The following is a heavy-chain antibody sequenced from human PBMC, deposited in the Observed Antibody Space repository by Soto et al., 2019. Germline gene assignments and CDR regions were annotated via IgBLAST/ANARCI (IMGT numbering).Heavy chain of an antibody. J-gene: IGHJ4*02. CDR3: ASGAILGYCSGGSCPTKIY. CDR1: GFTFSSYA. V-gene: IGHV3-23*01. Sequence: GGSLRLSCAASGFTFSSYAMSWVRQAPGKGLEWVSAISGSGGSTYYADSVKGRFTISRDNSKNTLYLQMNSLRAEDAAVYYCASGAILGYCSGGSCPTKIYWGQGTLVTVSS. CDR2: ISGSGGST. D-gene: IGHD2-15*01.